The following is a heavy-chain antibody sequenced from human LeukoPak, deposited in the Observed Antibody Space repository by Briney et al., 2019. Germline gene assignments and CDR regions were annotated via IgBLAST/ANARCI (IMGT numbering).Heavy chain of an antibody. CDR1: GFTFSSYW. CDR2: INGDGRNI. V-gene: IGHV3-74*01. CDR3: TKGALISYRGAWSHSDY. D-gene: IGHD2-2*01. Sequence: PGGSLRLSCVASGFTFSSYWMHWVRQDPRKGLVWVSRINGDGRNINYADSVRGRFTISRDNSKNTLYLQMNRLRAEDTAIYYCTKGALISYRGAWSHSDYWGQGTLVTVSS. J-gene: IGHJ4*02.